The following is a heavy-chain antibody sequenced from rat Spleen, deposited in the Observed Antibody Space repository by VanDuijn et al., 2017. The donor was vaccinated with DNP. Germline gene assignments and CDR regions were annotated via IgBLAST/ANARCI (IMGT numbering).Heavy chain of an antibody. CDR3: ARLGYDGSYFFGAMDA. J-gene: IGHJ4*01. D-gene: IGHD1-12*02. V-gene: IGHV5-22*01. CDR1: TLPFSDYY. Sequence: EVQLVESGGGLVQPGRSLKLSCAASTLPFSDYYMAWVRQAPTKVLEWVPSISCDGGRPYHGDSVKGRFTISRDNAKSTLYLQMNSLRAEDMATYYCARLGYDGSYFFGAMDAWGQGTSVTVSS. CDR2: ISCDGGRP.